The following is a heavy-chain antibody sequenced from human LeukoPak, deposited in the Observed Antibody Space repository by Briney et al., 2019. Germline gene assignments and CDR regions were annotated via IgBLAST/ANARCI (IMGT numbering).Heavy chain of an antibody. CDR1: GFIFSTYW. J-gene: IGHJ2*01. CDR2: INQDGSEK. Sequence: GGSLRLSCAASGFIFSTYWMTWVRQAPGKGLEWVANINQDGSEKYYVDSVKGRFTISRDNSKNTLYLQMNSLRAEDTAVYYCAKDQDFWADWYFDLWGRGTLVTVSS. CDR3: AKDQDFWADWYFDL. V-gene: IGHV3-7*03. D-gene: IGHD3-3*01.